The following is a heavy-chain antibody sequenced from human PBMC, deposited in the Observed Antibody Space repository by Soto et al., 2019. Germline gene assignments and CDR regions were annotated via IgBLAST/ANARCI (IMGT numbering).Heavy chain of an antibody. CDR2: IKQDGSEK. J-gene: IGHJ4*02. CDR1: GXXFSGYX. V-gene: IGHV3-7*01. D-gene: IGHD5-12*01. Sequence: EVXLVXSXGDXVQXXGXLXLSXXXSGXXFSGYXMXWVRQAPGKGLEGVANIKQDGSEKYYVDSVKGRFTISXXNAKNSLYLQMNSLRVEDTAVYYCARATSVDAYWGQXTLVTVSS. CDR3: ARATSVDAY.